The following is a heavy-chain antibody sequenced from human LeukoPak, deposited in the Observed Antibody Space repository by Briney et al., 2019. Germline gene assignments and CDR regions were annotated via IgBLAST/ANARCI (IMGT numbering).Heavy chain of an antibody. CDR2: INHSGST. V-gene: IGHV4-34*01. J-gene: IGHJ3*02. CDR1: GGSFSGYY. D-gene: IGHD2-2*01. CDR3: ARDKVGLTSNDAFDI. Sequence: PSETLSLTCAVYGGSFSGYYWSWIRQPPGKGLEWIGEINHSGSTNYNPSLKSRVTISVDTSKNQFSLKLSSVTAADTAVYYCARDKVGLTSNDAFDIWGQGTMVTVSS.